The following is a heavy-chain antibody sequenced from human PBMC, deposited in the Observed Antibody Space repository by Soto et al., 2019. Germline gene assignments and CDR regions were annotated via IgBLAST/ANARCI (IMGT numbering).Heavy chain of an antibody. CDR3: AKNGQPPYYYYGMDV. D-gene: IGHD2-8*01. CDR2: ISGYNGDT. J-gene: IGHJ6*02. CDR1: GYTFTRYG. Sequence: QGQLVQSGPEVKKPGASVKVSCKASGYTFTRYGISWVRQAPGQGLEWMGWISGYNGDTKYAQKFQGRVTMTIDTSTTTAYMDLSSLTSDDSAVYYCAKNGQPPYYYYGMDVWGQGTTVTVSS. V-gene: IGHV1-18*01.